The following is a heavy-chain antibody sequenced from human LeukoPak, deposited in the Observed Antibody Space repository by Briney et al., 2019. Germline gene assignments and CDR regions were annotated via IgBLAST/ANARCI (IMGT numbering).Heavy chain of an antibody. CDR1: GFTFSSYA. CDR3: ARDYCSGGSCYPFDYYYYYGMDV. J-gene: IGHJ6*02. V-gene: IGHV3-30-3*01. D-gene: IGHD2-15*01. Sequence: GRSLRLSCAASGFTFSSYAMHWVRQAPGKGLEWVAVISYDGSNKYYADSVKGRFTISRDNSKNTLYLQMNSLRAEDTAVYYCARDYCSGGSCYPFDYYYYYGMDVWGQGTTVTVSS. CDR2: ISYDGSNK.